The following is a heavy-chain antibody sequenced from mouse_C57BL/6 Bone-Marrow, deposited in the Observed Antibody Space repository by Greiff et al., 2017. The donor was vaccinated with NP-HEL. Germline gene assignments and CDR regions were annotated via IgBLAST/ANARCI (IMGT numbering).Heavy chain of an antibody. J-gene: IGHJ1*03. CDR2: INPNNGGS. D-gene: IGHD1-1*01. V-gene: IGHV1-26*01. CDR1: GYTFTDYY. Sequence: EVQLQQSGPELVKPGASVKISCKASGYTFTDYYMNWVRQSHGKSLEWIGDINPNNGGSSYNQRFKGKATLTVDKSSSTAYMELRSLTSEDSAVYNCARDYYGSSWYRDVWGTGTTVTVTS. CDR3: ARDYYGSSWYRDV.